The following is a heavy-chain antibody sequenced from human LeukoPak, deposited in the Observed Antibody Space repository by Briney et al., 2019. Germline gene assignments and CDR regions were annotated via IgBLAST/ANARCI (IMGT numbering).Heavy chain of an antibody. J-gene: IGHJ5*02. V-gene: IGHV4-38-2*01. Sequence: SETLSLTCAVSGCSISSGYYWGWIRQPPGKGLEWIGSIYHSGSTYYNPSLKSRVTISVDTSKNQFSLKLSSVTAADTAVYYCARVPFFCSGGSCYSPHNWFDPWGQGTLVTVSS. CDR3: ARVPFFCSGGSCYSPHNWFDP. CDR2: IYHSGST. D-gene: IGHD2-15*01. CDR1: GCSISSGYY.